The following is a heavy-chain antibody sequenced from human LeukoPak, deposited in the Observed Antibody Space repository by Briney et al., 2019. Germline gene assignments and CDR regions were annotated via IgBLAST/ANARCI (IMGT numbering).Heavy chain of an antibody. Sequence: ASVKVSCKASGYTFTSYDINWVRQATGKGLEWMEWMNPNSGNTGYAQKFQGRVTMTRNTSISTAYMELSSLRSEDTAVYYCARFDPNYYYYGMDVWGQGTMVTVSS. J-gene: IGHJ6*02. D-gene: IGHD3-9*01. CDR1: GYTFTSYD. CDR3: ARFDPNYYYYGMDV. V-gene: IGHV1-8*01. CDR2: MNPNSGNT.